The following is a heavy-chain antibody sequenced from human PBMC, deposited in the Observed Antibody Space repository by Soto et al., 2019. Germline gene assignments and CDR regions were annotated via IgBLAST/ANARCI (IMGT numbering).Heavy chain of an antibody. V-gene: IGHV4-59*11. CDR3: ARNYGGNSQFFDL. CDR2: FFHAGTA. Sequence: SETLSLTCNVSGDAITRHYWSWIRQSPGKGMEWLGYFFHAGTALYNPSLRSRVSMSVDTSKNQFSLKLTSIIPADTAVYFCARNYGGNSQFFDLWGRGTLVTVSS. J-gene: IGHJ2*01. D-gene: IGHD4-17*01. CDR1: GDAITRHY.